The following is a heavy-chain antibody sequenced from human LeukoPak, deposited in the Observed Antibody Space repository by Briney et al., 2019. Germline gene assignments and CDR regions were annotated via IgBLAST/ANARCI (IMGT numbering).Heavy chain of an antibody. J-gene: IGHJ4*02. Sequence: GGSLRLSCAISGFIFNTNGMNWVRQSPGKGLEWLATIAGGDESTYYADSGKGRFAISRDNSKNTVFLPMNSLRVADTAVYYCARGVYWSLDYWGQGTPVTVSS. CDR2: IAGGDEST. D-gene: IGHD1-1*01. CDR1: GFIFNTNG. CDR3: ARGVYWSLDY. V-gene: IGHV3-23*01.